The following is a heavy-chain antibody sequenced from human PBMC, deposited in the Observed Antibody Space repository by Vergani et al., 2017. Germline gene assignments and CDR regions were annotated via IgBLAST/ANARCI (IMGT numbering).Heavy chain of an antibody. D-gene: IGHD2-21*01. Sequence: DVQLVESGGGLVRPGKSLELSCEASGFTFADYTMHWVRQAPGKGLEWVAGSSWNVGHIGYADSVKGRFTISRDNSRNTLDLLMSSLRAEDTAIYYCVREGSYCGSTTCRNPSYVYYYHMDVWGEGTTVTVSS. CDR1: GFTFADYT. J-gene: IGHJ6*03. CDR2: SSWNVGHI. V-gene: IGHV3-9*01. CDR3: VREGSYCGSTTCRNPSYVYYYHMDV.